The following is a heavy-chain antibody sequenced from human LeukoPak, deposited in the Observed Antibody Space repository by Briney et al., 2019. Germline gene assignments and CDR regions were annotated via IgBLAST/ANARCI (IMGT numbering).Heavy chain of an antibody. CDR1: GGSFSGYY. CDR2: INHSGST. V-gene: IGHV4-34*01. CDR3: ARTQWLVSGFDY. Sequence: SETPSLTCAVYGGSFSGYYWSWIRQPPGRGLEWIGEINHSGSTNYNPSLKSRVTISVDTSKNQFSLKLSSVTAADTAVYYCARTQWLVSGFDYWGQGTLVTVSS. J-gene: IGHJ4*02. D-gene: IGHD6-19*01.